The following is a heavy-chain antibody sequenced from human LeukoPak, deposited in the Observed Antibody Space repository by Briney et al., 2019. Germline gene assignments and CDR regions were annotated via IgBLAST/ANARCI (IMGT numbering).Heavy chain of an antibody. CDR3: ARGADAYDILTGNPFDY. CDR1: GFTVSSDY. D-gene: IGHD3-9*01. CDR2: ISSSSSYT. J-gene: IGHJ4*02. V-gene: IGHV3-11*06. Sequence: GGSLRLSCAASGFTVSSDYMSWVRQAPGKGLEWVSYISSSSSYTNYADSVKGRFTISRDNAMNSLYLQMNSLRAEDTAVYYCARGADAYDILTGNPFDYWGQGTLVTVSS.